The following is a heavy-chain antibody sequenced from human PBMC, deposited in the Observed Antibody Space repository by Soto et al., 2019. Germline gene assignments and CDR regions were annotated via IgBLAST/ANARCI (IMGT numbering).Heavy chain of an antibody. V-gene: IGHV3-23*01. D-gene: IGHD2-2*01. CDR1: GFTFSSYA. Sequence: PGGSLRLSCAASGFTFSSYAMSWVRQAPGKGLEWVSAISGSGGSTYYADSAKGRFTISRDNSKNTLYVQMNSLRAEDTAVYYCAISLPNIVVVHSFDYWGQGTLLTVSS. CDR3: AISLPNIVVVHSFDY. CDR2: ISGSGGST. J-gene: IGHJ4*02.